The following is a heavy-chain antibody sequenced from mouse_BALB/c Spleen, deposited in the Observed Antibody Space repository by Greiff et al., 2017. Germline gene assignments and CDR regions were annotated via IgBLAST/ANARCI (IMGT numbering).Heavy chain of an antibody. CDR1: GYSITSGYY. V-gene: IGHV3-6*02. D-gene: IGHD2-14*01. CDR2: ISYDGSN. CDR3: AREETVRRNFDY. J-gene: IGHJ2*01. Sequence: EVQLQESGPGLVKPSQSLSLTCSVTGYSITSGYYWNWIRQYPGNKLEWMGYISYDGSNNYKPSLKNRISITRDTSKNQFFLKLNSVTTEDTATYYCAREETVRRNFDYWGQGTTLTVSS.